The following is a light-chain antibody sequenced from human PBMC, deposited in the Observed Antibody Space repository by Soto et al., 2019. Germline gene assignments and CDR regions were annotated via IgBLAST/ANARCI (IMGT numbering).Light chain of an antibody. Sequence: DIQMTQSPSSLSASVGDRVTITCQASQDISNYLNWYQQKPGKAPKLLIFDASNVETGVPSRFSGSGSWTDFTFTIHSLQPEDAATYYCQQYEYLPLTFGGGTKVGIK. J-gene: IGKJ4*01. CDR3: QQYEYLPLT. CDR2: DAS. CDR1: QDISNY. V-gene: IGKV1-33*01.